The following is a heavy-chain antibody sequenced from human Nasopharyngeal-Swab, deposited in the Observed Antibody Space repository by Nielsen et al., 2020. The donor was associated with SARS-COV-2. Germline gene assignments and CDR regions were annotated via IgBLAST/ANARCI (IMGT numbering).Heavy chain of an antibody. Sequence: GSLRLSCAASGFTFSNAWMSWVRQAPGKGLEWIGEINHSGSTNYNPSLKSRVTISVDTSKNQFSLKLSSVTAADTAVYYCARGSGWYGYWGQGTLVTVSS. J-gene: IGHJ4*02. CDR1: GFTFSNAW. CDR2: INHSGST. D-gene: IGHD6-19*01. CDR3: ARGSGWYGY. V-gene: IGHV4-34*01.